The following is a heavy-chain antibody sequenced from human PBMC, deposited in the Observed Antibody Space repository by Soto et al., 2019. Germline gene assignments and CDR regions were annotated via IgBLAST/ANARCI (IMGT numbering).Heavy chain of an antibody. V-gene: IGHV4-59*01. CDR3: ARSVGSSNWYANWLDP. J-gene: IGHJ5*02. Sequence: SETLSLTCTVSGGSISSYYWSWIRQTPGKGLEWIGYIYNSGSTNYNPSLKSRVTISVDTSKNQFSLKLSSVTAADTAVYYCARSVGSSNWYANWLDPWGQGTPVTLSS. CDR1: GGSISSYY. D-gene: IGHD6-13*01. CDR2: IYNSGST.